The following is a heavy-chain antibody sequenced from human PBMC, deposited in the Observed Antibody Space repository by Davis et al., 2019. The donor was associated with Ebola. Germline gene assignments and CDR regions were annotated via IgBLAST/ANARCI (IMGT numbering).Heavy chain of an antibody. CDR2: IWSDGHTK. CDR1: GFIFNDYG. D-gene: IGHD3-10*01. J-gene: IGHJ4*02. V-gene: IGHV3-33*01. CDR3: ARSYYGGDYFDY. Sequence: GESLKISCAASGFIFNDYGMHWVRQAPGKGLDWVAVIWSDGHTKYYADSVKGRFTISRDNSKNTVYLQMDSLRVEDTAMYYCARSYYGGDYFDYWAQGTPVTVSS.